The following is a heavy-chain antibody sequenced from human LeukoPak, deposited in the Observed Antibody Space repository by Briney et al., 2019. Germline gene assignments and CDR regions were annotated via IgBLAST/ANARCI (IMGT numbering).Heavy chain of an antibody. CDR1: GGSIGSYF. V-gene: IGHV4-59*01. D-gene: IGHD3-3*01. CDR2: IYYSGST. J-gene: IGHJ6*02. CDR3: ARDQGPLWSGNKYYYYYYGMDV. Sequence: SETLSLTCTVSGGSIGSYFWSWIRQPPGKGLEWIGYIYYSGSTNYSPSLKSRVTISVDTSKNQFSLKLSSVTAADTAVYYCARDQGPLWSGNKYYYYYYGMDVWGQGTTVTVSS.